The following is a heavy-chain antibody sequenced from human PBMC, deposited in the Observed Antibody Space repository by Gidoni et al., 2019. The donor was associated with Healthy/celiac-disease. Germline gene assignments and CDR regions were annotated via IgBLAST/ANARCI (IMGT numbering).Heavy chain of an antibody. Sequence: QVQLVQSGAEVKKPGSSVKVSCKASGGPFSSSAISWVRQAPGQGLEWMGGIIPIFGTANYAQKFQGRVTITADESTSTAYMELSSLRSEDTAVYYCARAQYYYDSSGYWRAFDYWGQGTLVTVSS. V-gene: IGHV1-69*12. CDR1: GGPFSSSA. J-gene: IGHJ4*02. D-gene: IGHD3-22*01. CDR3: ARAQYYYDSSGYWRAFDY. CDR2: IIPIFGTA.